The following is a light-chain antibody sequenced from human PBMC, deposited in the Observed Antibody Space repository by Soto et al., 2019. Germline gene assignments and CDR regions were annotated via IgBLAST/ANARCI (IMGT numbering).Light chain of an antibody. V-gene: IGKV3-15*01. Sequence: ETVMTQSPATLSVSPGERATLSCRASQSISSNLAWYQQKPGQAPRLLMFRTSTRATGVPARFSGSGSGTEFNFTISSLQSEDFAVYYCQQYNNWPFITFGQGTRLEI. CDR1: QSISSN. CDR2: RTS. J-gene: IGKJ5*01. CDR3: QQYNNWPFIT.